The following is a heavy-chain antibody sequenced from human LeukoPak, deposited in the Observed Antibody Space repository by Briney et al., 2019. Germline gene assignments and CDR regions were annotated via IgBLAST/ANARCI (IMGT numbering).Heavy chain of an antibody. Sequence: ASVTVSCKASGYTFISYGISWVRQAPGQGLEWMGWVSGHNGDTNYAQKVQGRVTMTTDTSTSPAYMELRSLRSDDTAVYYCARRAGALNPFDYWGQGTLVTVSS. CDR2: VSGHNGDT. V-gene: IGHV1-18*01. CDR1: GYTFISYG. CDR3: ARRAGALNPFDY. D-gene: IGHD1-14*01. J-gene: IGHJ4*02.